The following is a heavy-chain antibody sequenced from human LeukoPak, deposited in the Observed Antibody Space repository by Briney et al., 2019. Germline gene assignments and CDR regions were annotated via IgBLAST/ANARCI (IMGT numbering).Heavy chain of an antibody. Sequence: GASVKVSCKASGYTFTGYYMHWVRQAPGQGLEWMGWINPNSGGTNYAQKFQGRATMTRDTSISTAYMELSRLRSDDTAVYYCARNPRRVVVVPAAMNWFDPWGQGTLVTVSS. CDR2: INPNSGGT. CDR1: GYTFTGYY. J-gene: IGHJ5*02. V-gene: IGHV1-2*02. CDR3: ARNPRRVVVVPAAMNWFDP. D-gene: IGHD2-2*01.